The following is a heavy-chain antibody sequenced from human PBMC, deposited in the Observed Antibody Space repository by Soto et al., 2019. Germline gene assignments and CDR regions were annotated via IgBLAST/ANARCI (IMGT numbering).Heavy chain of an antibody. Sequence: QLQLQESGPGLVKPSETLSLTCTVSGGSISSSSYYWGWIRQPPGKGLEWIGSIYYSGSTYYNPSLKSRVTISVDTSKNQFPQKLSSVTAADTAVYYCARQKGRITIFGVVIIKDDAFDIWGQGTMVTVSS. V-gene: IGHV4-39*01. CDR3: ARQKGRITIFGVVIIKDDAFDI. CDR1: GGSISSSSYY. D-gene: IGHD3-3*01. CDR2: IYYSGST. J-gene: IGHJ3*02.